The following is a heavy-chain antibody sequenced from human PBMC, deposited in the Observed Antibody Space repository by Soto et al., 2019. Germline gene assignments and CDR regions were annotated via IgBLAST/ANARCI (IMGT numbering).Heavy chain of an antibody. Sequence: ASVKVSCKASGYTFTSYGISWVRQAPGQGLEWMGWISANNGNTNYAQKIQGRVTMTADESTSTAYMELSSLRSEDTAVYYCARVKEGLHYYFDYWGQGTLVTVSS. CDR3: ARVKEGLHYYFDY. J-gene: IGHJ4*02. D-gene: IGHD4-4*01. CDR2: ISANNGNT. V-gene: IGHV1-18*01. CDR1: GYTFTSYG.